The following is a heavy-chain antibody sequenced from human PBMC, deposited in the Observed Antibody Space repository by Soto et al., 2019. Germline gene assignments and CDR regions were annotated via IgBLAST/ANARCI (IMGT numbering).Heavy chain of an antibody. Sequence: GASVKVSCKASGYTFTNYYMHWVRQAPGQGLEWMGIIDPSGGGTSYAQKFQGRLTMTRDTSTSTVYMELSSLKSEDTAVHYCARDRVDCSGGNCWRSVEDTWG. CDR2: IDPSGGGT. J-gene: IGHJ5*01. V-gene: IGHV1-46*01. CDR3: ARDRVDCSGGNCWRSVEDT. CDR1: GYTFTNYY. D-gene: IGHD2-15*01.